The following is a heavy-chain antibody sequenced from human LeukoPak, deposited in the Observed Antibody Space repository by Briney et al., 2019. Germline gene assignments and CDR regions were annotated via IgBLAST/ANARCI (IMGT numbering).Heavy chain of an antibody. V-gene: IGHV6-1*01. D-gene: IGHD3-3*01. CDR1: GDSVSSNSAA. Sequence: SQTLSLTCAISGDSVSSNSAAWNWIRQSPSRGLEWLGRTYYRSKWYNDYAVSVKSRITINPDTSKNQFSLQLNSVTPEDTAVYYCARMYYDFWSGYDPVGFDYWGQGTLVTVSS. J-gene: IGHJ4*02. CDR2: TYYRSKWYN. CDR3: ARMYYDFWSGYDPVGFDY.